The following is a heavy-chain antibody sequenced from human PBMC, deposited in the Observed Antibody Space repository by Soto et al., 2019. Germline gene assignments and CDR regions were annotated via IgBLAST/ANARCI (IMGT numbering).Heavy chain of an antibody. CDR2: IYYSGST. Sequence: SETLSLTCTVSGGSISSYYWSWIRQPPGKGLEWIGYIYYSGSTNYNPSLKSRVTISVDTSKNQFSLKLSSVTAADTAVYYCASHYGAGSYYYYYYYGMDVWGQGTTVTVSS. J-gene: IGHJ6*02. V-gene: IGHV4-59*08. D-gene: IGHD3-10*01. CDR3: ASHYGAGSYYYYYYYGMDV. CDR1: GGSISSYY.